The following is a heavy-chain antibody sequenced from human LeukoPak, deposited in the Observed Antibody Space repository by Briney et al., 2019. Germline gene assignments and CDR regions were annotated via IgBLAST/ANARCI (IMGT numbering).Heavy chain of an antibody. J-gene: IGHJ2*01. V-gene: IGHV1-69*04. D-gene: IGHD6-13*01. CDR1: GGTFSSYA. Sequence: SVKVSCKASGGTFSSYAISWVRQAPGQGLEWMGRIIPILGIANYAQKFQGRVTITADKSTSTAYMELSSLRSEDTAVYYCASSPTAAGFYFDLWGRGTLVTVSS. CDR2: IIPILGIA. CDR3: ASSPTAAGFYFDL.